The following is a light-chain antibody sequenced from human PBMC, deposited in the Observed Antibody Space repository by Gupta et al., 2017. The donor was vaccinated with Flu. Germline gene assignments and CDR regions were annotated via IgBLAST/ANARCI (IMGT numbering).Light chain of an antibody. CDR3: QHECSSSFI. Sequence: SCRASQSVRSSYLAWYQQKPGQAPRLLIYGSSRRATGIPDRFSGSGSGTDFTLTISRREPEDFAVYYCQHECSSSFIFGQGTKLEIK. V-gene: IGKV3-20*01. CDR2: GSS. J-gene: IGKJ2*01. CDR1: QSVRSSY.